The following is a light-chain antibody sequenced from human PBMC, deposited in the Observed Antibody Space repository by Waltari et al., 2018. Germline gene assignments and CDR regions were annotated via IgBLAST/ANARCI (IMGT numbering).Light chain of an antibody. CDR1: QSVGRT. J-gene: IGKJ1*01. Sequence: IVLTQSPGTLSLCPGERATLSCRARQSVGRTLAWYQKRPAQAPRVRIYGASTSATATPDRFSGSWSGADVSLTISRLEPEDWSVYCCQHYVRLPVTSDQGPTVEIK. CDR2: GAS. CDR3: QHYVRLPVT. V-gene: IGKV3-20*01.